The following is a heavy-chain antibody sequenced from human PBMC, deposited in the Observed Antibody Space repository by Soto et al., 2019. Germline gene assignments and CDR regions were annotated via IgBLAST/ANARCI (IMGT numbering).Heavy chain of an antibody. V-gene: IGHV3-23*01. CDR1: GFTFSTYA. J-gene: IGHJ4*02. CDR3: AKGGEGSCSQTSCLYFSDS. Sequence: GGSLRLSCAASGFTFSTYAMSWVRQAPGKGLEWVSTISGSGDSSYYATSVKGRFAISRDNSRNTLDLQMNSLRVEDTAVYYCAKGGEGSCSQTSCLYFSDSWGQGTLVTVSS. CDR2: ISGSGDSS. D-gene: IGHD2-15*01.